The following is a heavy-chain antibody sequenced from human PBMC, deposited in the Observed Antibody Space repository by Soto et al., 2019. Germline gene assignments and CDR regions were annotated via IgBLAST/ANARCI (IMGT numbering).Heavy chain of an antibody. CDR1: GFTLSSYA. CDR3: ARGDRGGSGSPASYYYSGWDV. V-gene: IGHV3-23*01. D-gene: IGHD3-10*01. J-gene: IGHJ6*02. Sequence: DVQLLESGGNLVQPGGSLTLSCSASGFTLSSYAMSWVRPAPGKGLEWVSSISAGGDMTYNSDSVKGRFTISRDNSNNAVFLQMHNLRIEDTALYYCARGDRGGSGSPASYYYSGWDVWGQGATVTVS. CDR2: ISAGGDMT.